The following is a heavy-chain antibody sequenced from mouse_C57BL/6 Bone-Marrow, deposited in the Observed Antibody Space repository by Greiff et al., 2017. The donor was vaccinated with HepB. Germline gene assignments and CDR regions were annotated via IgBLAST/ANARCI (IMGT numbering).Heavy chain of an antibody. V-gene: IGHV1-19*01. Sequence: VQLKESGPVLVKPGASVKMSCKASGYTFTDYYMNWVKQSPGKSLEWIGVINPYNGGTSYNQKFKGKATLTVDKSSSTAYMELNSLTSEDSAVYYCARGGYDGYPSDYWGQGTTLTVSS. D-gene: IGHD2-3*01. CDR1: GYTFTDYY. J-gene: IGHJ2*01. CDR3: ARGGYDGYPSDY. CDR2: INPYNGGT.